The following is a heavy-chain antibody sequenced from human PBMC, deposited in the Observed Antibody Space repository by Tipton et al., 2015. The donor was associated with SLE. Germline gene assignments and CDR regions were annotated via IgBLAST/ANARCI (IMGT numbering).Heavy chain of an antibody. Sequence: TLSLTCTVSGGSINGQFWSWIRQPPGKGLEWIAYIYYSGSTQYNPSLKSRVTISVDTSKNQFSLEVRSVTAADTAVYYCAGAWQGYCSGGTCYVLDYWGQGTLVTVSS. V-gene: IGHV4-59*11. CDR1: GGSINGQF. D-gene: IGHD2-15*01. CDR2: IYYSGST. CDR3: AGAWQGYCSGGTCYVLDY. J-gene: IGHJ4*02.